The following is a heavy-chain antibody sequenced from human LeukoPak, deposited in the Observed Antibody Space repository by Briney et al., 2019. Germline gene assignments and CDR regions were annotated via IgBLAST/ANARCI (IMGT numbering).Heavy chain of an antibody. CDR2: IRYDGSNK. J-gene: IGHJ4*02. V-gene: IGHV3-30*02. CDR1: GFTFSSYS. Sequence: GGSLRLSCAASGFTFSSYSMNWVRHAPGKGPEWVAFIRYDGSNKYYADSVKGRFTISRYNCKSTLYLQMNTLTAEDTALYYCAPWRENWGQGTLVTVSS. CDR3: APWREN. D-gene: IGHD1-1*01.